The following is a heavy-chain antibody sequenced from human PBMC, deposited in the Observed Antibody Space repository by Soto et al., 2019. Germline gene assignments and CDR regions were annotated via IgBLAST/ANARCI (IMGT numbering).Heavy chain of an antibody. V-gene: IGHV1-69*13. D-gene: IGHD1-26*01. Sequence: SVKVSFKDSGGSFSSYAISWVRQAPGQGLEWMGGIIPIFGTANYAQKFQGRVTITADESTSTAYMELSSLGSEDTAVYYCARDLGWEPRGAFDIWGQGTMVTVSS. CDR3: ARDLGWEPRGAFDI. J-gene: IGHJ3*02. CDR1: GGSFSSYA. CDR2: IIPIFGTA.